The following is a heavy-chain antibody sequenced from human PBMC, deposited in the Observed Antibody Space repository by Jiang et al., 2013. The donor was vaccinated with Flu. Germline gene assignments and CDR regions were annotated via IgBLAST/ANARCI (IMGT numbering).Heavy chain of an antibody. CDR1: GGSISSYY. CDR3: ARGYSYGLLSYFDY. J-gene: IGHJ4*02. V-gene: IGHV4-59*01. Sequence: LLKPSETLSLTCTVSGGSISSYYWSWIRQPPGKGLEWIGYIYYGGSTNYNPSLKSRVTISVDTSKNQFSLKLSSVTAADTAVYYCARGYSYGLLSYFDYWGQGTLVTVSS. CDR2: IYYGGST. D-gene: IGHD5-18*01.